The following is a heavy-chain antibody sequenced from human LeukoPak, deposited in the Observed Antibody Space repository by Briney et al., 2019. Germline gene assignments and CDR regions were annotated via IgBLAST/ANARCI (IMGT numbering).Heavy chain of an antibody. CDR3: ARHVPAASYYYYGMDV. Sequence: SETLSLTCTVSGGSISSSSYYWGWIRQPPGKGLEWLGSIYYSGSTYYNPSLKSRVTISVDTSKNQFSLKLSSVTAADTAVYYCARHVPAASYYYYGMDVWGQGTTVTVSS. J-gene: IGHJ6*02. CDR1: GGSISSSSYY. D-gene: IGHD2-2*01. V-gene: IGHV4-39*01. CDR2: IYYSGST.